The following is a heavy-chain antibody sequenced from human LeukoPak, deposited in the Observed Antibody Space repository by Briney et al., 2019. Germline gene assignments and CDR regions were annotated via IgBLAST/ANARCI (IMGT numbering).Heavy chain of an antibody. V-gene: IGHV3-53*01. CDR3: ARDKGNTVTTNWYFDL. D-gene: IGHD4-17*01. CDR1: GFTVSSNY. J-gene: IGHJ2*01. Sequence: GGSLRLSCAASGFTVSSNYMSWVRRAPGKGLEWASVIYSGGSTYYADSVKGRFTISRDNSKNTLYLQMNSLRAEDTAVYYCARDKGNTVTTNWYFDLWGRDTLVTVSS. CDR2: IYSGGST.